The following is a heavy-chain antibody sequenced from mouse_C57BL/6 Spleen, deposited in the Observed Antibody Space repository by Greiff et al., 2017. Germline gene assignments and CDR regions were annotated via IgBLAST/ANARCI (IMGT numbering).Heavy chain of an antibody. CDR3: AISPHYYGSSLYYYAMDY. D-gene: IGHD1-1*01. CDR1: GYTFTSYW. J-gene: IGHJ4*01. Sequence: VQLQQPGAELVKPGASVKLSCKASGYTFTSYWMHWVKQRPGQGLEWIGMIHPNSGSTNYNEKFKSKATLTVDKSSSTAYMQRRSLTSEDSAVYYCAISPHYYGSSLYYYAMDYWGQGTSVTVSS. V-gene: IGHV1-64*01. CDR2: IHPNSGST.